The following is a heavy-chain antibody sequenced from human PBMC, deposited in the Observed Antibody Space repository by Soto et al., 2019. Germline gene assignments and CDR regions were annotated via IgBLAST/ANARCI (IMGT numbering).Heavy chain of an antibody. CDR2: ISHDGSNK. J-gene: IGHJ4*02. CDR1: GFTFSSYA. D-gene: IGHD2-15*01. Sequence: QVPLVESGGGVVQPGRSLRLSCAASGFTFSSYAMHWVRQAPGKGLEWVAVISHDGSNKYYADSVKGRFTISRDNSKNTLYLQMNSLRHEDKAVYYCARADVVTFDYWGQGTLVTVSS. CDR3: ARADVVTFDY. V-gene: IGHV3-30-3*01.